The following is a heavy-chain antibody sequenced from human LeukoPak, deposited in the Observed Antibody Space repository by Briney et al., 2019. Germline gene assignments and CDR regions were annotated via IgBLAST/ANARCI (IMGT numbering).Heavy chain of an antibody. J-gene: IGHJ3*02. CDR3: ARGELYYDILTGYFQGAFDI. D-gene: IGHD3-9*01. Sequence: KPSETLSLTCAVSGGSISSGGYSWSWIRQPPGKGLEWIGYIYHSGSTYYNPSLKSRVTISVDRSKNQFSLKLSSVAAADTAVYYCARGELYYDILTGYFQGAFDIWGQGTMVTVSS. CDR1: GGSISSGGYS. CDR2: IYHSGST. V-gene: IGHV4-30-2*01.